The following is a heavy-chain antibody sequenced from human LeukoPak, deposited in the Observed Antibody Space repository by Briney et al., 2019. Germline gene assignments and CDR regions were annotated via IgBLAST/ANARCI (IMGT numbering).Heavy chain of an antibody. CDR2: IYYGGNI. D-gene: IGHD5-12*01. CDR3: ARQIRYTYDPNWFHP. V-gene: IGHV4-39*01. J-gene: IGHJ5*02. CDR1: GDSIAATSYY. Sequence: PSETLSLTCSVSGDSIAATSYYWAWIRQPPGKGLEWIGSIYYGGNINYDPSLQSRVTISIDTSKNQFSLSLTSVTAADTAAYFCARQIRYTYDPNWFHPWGQGTLVTVSS.